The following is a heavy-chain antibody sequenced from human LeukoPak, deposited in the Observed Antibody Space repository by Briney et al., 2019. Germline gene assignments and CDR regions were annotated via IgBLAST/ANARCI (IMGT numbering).Heavy chain of an antibody. V-gene: IGHV3-48*02. CDR1: GFTFSSYS. CDR3: ARDRGYGDYVGAFDI. Sequence: PGGSLRLSCAASGFTFSSYSMNWVRQAPGKGLEWVSHFSSSSSTIYYADSVKGRFTISRDNAKNSLYLQMNSLRDEDTAVYYCARDRGYGDYVGAFDIWGQGTMVTVSS. J-gene: IGHJ3*02. CDR2: FSSSSSTI. D-gene: IGHD4-17*01.